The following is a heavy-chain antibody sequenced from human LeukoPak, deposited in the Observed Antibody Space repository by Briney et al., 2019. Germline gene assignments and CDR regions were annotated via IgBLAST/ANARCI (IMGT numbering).Heavy chain of an antibody. D-gene: IGHD2-15*01. CDR3: AREMREVVVATTVYYYYMDA. CDR2: IYTSGST. V-gene: IGHV4-61*02. J-gene: IGHJ6*03. CDR1: GGSISSGSYY. Sequence: SETLSLTCTVSGGSISSGSYYWSWIRQPAGKGLEWIGRIYTSGSTNYNPSLKSRVTISVDTSKNQFSLKLSSVTAADTAVYYCAREMREVVVATTVYYYYMDAWGKGTTVTVSS.